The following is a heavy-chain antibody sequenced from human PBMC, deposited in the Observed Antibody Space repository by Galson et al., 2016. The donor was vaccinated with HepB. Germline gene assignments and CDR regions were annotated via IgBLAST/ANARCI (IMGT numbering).Heavy chain of an antibody. D-gene: IGHD6-19*01. V-gene: IGHV3-30-3*01. CDR3: ARDRQFLVSAAY. Sequence: SLRLSCAASGFTFSTYTMHWVRQAPGKGLEWVAVISYDGSNKYQSDSVKGRFTISRDNSNNTLYLQMNSLRPADTAVYFCARDRQFLVSAAYWGQGTLVTVSS. CDR1: GFTFSTYT. J-gene: IGHJ4*02. CDR2: ISYDGSNK.